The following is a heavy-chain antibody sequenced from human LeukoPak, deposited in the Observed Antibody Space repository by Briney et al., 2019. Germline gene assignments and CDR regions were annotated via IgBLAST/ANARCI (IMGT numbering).Heavy chain of an antibody. CDR1: GGSISSSNW. D-gene: IGHD2-2*01. Sequence: SGTLSLTCAVSGGSISSSNWWSWVRQPPGKGLEWIGEIYHSGSTNYNPSLKSRVTISVDKPKNQFSLKLSFVTAADTAVYYCTRAEDGCSDASCYGYWGQGTLVTVSS. V-gene: IGHV4-4*02. J-gene: IGHJ4*02. CDR2: IYHSGST. CDR3: TRAEDGCSDASCYGY.